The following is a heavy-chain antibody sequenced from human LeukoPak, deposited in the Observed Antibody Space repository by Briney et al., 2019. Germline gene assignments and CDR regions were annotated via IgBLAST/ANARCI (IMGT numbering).Heavy chain of an antibody. J-gene: IGHJ4*02. D-gene: IGHD3-10*01. CDR1: GFTFSTAW. CDR3: TTGALGL. CDR2: IKSKTNGETT. V-gene: IGHV3-15*01. Sequence: PGGSLRLSCAASGFTFSTAWMCWVRQAPGKGLECVGRIKSKTNGETTDYAAPVKGRFTISRDDSKNTLYLQMNSLKTEDTAVYYCTTGALGLWGQGTLVTVSS.